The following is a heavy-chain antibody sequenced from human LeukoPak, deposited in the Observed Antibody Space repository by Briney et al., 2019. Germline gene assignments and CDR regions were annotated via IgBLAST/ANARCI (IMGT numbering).Heavy chain of an antibody. CDR2: ISSSSYI. CDR3: ASDDYGDTGHDY. V-gene: IGHV3-69-1*01. D-gene: IGHD4-17*01. J-gene: IGHJ4*02. CDR1: GFTFNAFG. Sequence: PGGSLRLSCAASGFTFNAFGMNWVRQAPGKGLEWVSSISSSSYIYYADSVKGRFTISRDNAKNSLYLQMNSLRAEDTAVYYCASDDYGDTGHDYWGQGTLVTVSS.